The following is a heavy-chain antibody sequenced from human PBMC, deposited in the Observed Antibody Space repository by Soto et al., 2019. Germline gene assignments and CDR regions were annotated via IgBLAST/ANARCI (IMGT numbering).Heavy chain of an antibody. J-gene: IGHJ6*02. V-gene: IGHV3-11*06. Sequence: GESLKISCAASGYTFSDHYMSWIRQAPGKGLEWISYINPTGSYTHYADSVRGRFIISRDNADNSLYLQMNSLRAEDTALYYCARGHHSMDVWGQGATVTVSS. CDR2: INPTGSYT. CDR3: ARGHHSMDV. CDR1: GYTFSDHY.